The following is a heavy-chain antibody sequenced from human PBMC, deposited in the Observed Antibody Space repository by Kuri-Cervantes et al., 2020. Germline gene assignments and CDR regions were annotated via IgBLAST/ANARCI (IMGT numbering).Heavy chain of an antibody. CDR3: AKDQWRFLEWYYYGMDV. CDR1: GFTFSSHT. Sequence: GGSLRLSCAASGFTFSSHTMHWVRQAPGKGLEWVAVISYDGSNKHYADSVKGRFTISRDNSKNTLFLQMNSLRAEDTAVYYCAKDQWRFLEWYYYGMDVWGQGTTVTVSS. J-gene: IGHJ6*02. D-gene: IGHD3-3*01. V-gene: IGHV3-30-3*01. CDR2: ISYDGSNK.